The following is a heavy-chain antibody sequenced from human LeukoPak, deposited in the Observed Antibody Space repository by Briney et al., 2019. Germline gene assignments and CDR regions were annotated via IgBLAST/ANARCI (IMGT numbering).Heavy chain of an antibody. CDR1: GFTFSSYE. D-gene: IGHD6-6*01. V-gene: IGHV3-48*03. CDR3: ARDRSMTRNLDI. CDR2: ISSSGSTI. Sequence: AGGSLRLSCSTSGFTFSSYEMNRVRQAPGKGLEWVSYISSSGSTIYYADTVKGRFTISSDNAKNSLYLQMNSLRDEDTAVYYCARDRSMTRNLDIWGQGTMVTVSS. J-gene: IGHJ3*02.